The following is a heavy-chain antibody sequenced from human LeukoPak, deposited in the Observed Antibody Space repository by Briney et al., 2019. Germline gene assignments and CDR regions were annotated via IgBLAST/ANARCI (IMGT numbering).Heavy chain of an antibody. CDR1: GYTFTGYY. J-gene: IGHJ4*02. V-gene: IGHV1-2*02. D-gene: IGHD6-19*01. Sequence: ASVKVSCKASGYTFTGYYMHWVRQAPGQGLEWMGWINPNSGGTNHAQKFQGRVTMTRDTSISTAYMELSRLRSDDTAVYYCARAEPKVAAFDYWGQGTLVTVSS. CDR2: INPNSGGT. CDR3: ARAEPKVAAFDY.